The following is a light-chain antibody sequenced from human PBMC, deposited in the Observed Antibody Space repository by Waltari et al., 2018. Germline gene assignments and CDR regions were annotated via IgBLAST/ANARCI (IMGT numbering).Light chain of an antibody. CDR3: CSYAGSYSWV. CDR1: SSDVGGYNH. J-gene: IGLJ3*02. Sequence: QSALTQPRSVSGSAGQSATISCTGTSSDVGGYNHVSWYQQHPGKAPKLMIYDVSKRPSGVPDRFSGSKSGNTASLTISGLQAEDEADYYCCSYAGSYSWVFGGGTKLTVL. CDR2: DVS. V-gene: IGLV2-11*01.